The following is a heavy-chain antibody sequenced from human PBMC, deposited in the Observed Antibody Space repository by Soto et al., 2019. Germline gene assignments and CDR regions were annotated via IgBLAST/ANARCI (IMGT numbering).Heavy chain of an antibody. CDR2: IKCSGGKT. CDR1: GYTFTNYY. V-gene: IGHV1-46*03. CDR3: ARGGDVVLVTAPLDY. Sequence: QVQLVQSGAEVKKPGASVKVSCRTSGYTFTNYYMHWVRQAPGQGLEWMGIIKCSGGKTTYAKNCLGRGTITRDMSTSTIDMELSSLRTEDTAVYYCARGGDVVLVTAPLDYWGQGTLVTVSS. D-gene: IGHD2-21*02. J-gene: IGHJ4*02.